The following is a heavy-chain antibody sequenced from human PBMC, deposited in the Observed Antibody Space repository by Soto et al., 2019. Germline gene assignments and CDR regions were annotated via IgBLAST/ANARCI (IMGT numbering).Heavy chain of an antibody. J-gene: IGHJ4*02. CDR1: GYSFTSYW. V-gene: IGHV5-51*01. CDR2: IYPGDSDT. Sequence: GESLKISCKGSGYSFTSYWIGWVRQMPGKGLEWMGIIYPGDSDTRYSPSFQGQVTISADKSISTAYLQWSSLKASDTAMYYCARRYCSGGSRYSFDYWGQGTLVTVSS. CDR3: ARRYCSGGSRYSFDY. D-gene: IGHD2-15*01.